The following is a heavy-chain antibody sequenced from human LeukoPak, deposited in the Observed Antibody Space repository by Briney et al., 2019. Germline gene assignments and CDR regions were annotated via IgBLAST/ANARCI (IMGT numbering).Heavy chain of an antibody. CDR3: TRVRRGSGWYPRIIDY. Sequence: GGSLRLSCTASGFTFGGYAMSWVRQAPGKGLEWVGFIRSKAYGGTTEYAASVKGRFTISRDDSKSIAYLQMNSLKTEDTAVYYCTRVRRGSGWYPRIIDYWGQGTLVTVSS. CDR1: GFTFGGYA. V-gene: IGHV3-49*04. J-gene: IGHJ4*02. D-gene: IGHD6-19*01. CDR2: IRSKAYGGTT.